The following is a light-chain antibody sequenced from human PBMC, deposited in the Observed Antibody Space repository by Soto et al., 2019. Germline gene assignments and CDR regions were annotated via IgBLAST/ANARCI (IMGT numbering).Light chain of an antibody. Sequence: QSVLTQPTSVSAAPGQKVTISCSGSSSNIGNNYVSWYQQLPGTAPKLLIYDNDKRPSGIPDRFSGSKSGASATLGITGLQTGDEADYYCGTWDYSLSAVFGGGTKLTVL. CDR2: DND. CDR3: GTWDYSLSAV. V-gene: IGLV1-51*01. J-gene: IGLJ3*02. CDR1: SSNIGNNY.